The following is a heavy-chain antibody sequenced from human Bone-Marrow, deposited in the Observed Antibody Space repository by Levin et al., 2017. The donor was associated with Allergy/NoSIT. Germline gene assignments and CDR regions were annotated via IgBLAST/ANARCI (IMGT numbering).Heavy chain of an antibody. J-gene: IGHJ5*02. CDR1: GFTFSGYP. V-gene: IGHV3-30*03. CDR2: LSQDGLKK. Sequence: GGSLRLSCEASGFTFSGYPMHWVRLTPDKGLEWVALLSQDGLKKYYADSVRGRFTVSRDTSKNTLYLQMNTVRPDDTATYYCTRPSGWGWFDPWGPGTLVIVSS. CDR3: TRPSGWGWFDP. D-gene: IGHD3-10*01.